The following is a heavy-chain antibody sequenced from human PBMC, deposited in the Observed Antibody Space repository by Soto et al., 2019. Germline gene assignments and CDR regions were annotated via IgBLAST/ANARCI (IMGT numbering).Heavy chain of an antibody. J-gene: IGHJ6*02. CDR2: ISYDGSNK. Sequence: PGGSLRRSCAASGFTFSNYAMHRVRQAPGQGLERVAVISYDGSNKYYADSVKGRFTISRDNSKNTLYLQMNSLRAEDTAVYYCARDKVHGMDVWGQGTTVTVS. CDR1: GFTFSNYA. V-gene: IGHV3-30-3*01. CDR3: ARDKVHGMDV.